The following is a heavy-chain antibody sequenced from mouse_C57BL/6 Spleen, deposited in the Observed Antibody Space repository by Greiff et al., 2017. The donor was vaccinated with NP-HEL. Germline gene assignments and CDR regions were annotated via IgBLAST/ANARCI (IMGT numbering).Heavy chain of an antibody. J-gene: IGHJ3*01. CDR2: IYPRSGNT. CDR1: GYTFTSYG. CDR3: ARSGVYDGYYGWFAY. D-gene: IGHD2-3*01. Sequence: VKLVESGAELARPGASVKLSCKASGYTFTSYGISWVKQRTGQGLEWIGEIYPRSGNTYYNEKFKGKATLTADKSSSTAYMELRSLTSEDSAVYFCARSGVYDGYYGWFAYWGQGTLVTVSA. V-gene: IGHV1-81*01.